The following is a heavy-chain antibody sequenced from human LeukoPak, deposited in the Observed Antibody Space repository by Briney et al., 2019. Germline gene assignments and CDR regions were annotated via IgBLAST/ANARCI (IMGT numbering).Heavy chain of an antibody. J-gene: IGHJ5*02. D-gene: IGHD6-6*01. Sequence: SETLSLTCTVSGGSISSSSYYWGWIRQPPGKGLEWIGSIYYSGSTYYNPSLKSRVTISVDTSKNQFSLKLSSVTAADTAVYYCATMYSSSSFWFDPWGQGTLVTVSS. V-gene: IGHV4-39*01. CDR1: GGSISSSSYY. CDR3: ATMYSSSSFWFDP. CDR2: IYYSGST.